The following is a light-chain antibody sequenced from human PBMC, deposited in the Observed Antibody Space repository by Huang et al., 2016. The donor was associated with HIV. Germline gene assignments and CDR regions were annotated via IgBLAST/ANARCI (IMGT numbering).Light chain of an antibody. CDR3: RKDNSVPRI. CDR2: TAS. CDR1: QDINNY. J-gene: IGKJ1*01. V-gene: IGKV1-27*01. Sequence: DIRMTQSPSSLSASVGDRVTITCRASQDINNYLAWYQQKPGRVPDLLIHTASILHSGGPSRFSGSGSGTNFTLSTSSLRHEEFVTEGKRKDNSVPRIFGEGTKVEIK.